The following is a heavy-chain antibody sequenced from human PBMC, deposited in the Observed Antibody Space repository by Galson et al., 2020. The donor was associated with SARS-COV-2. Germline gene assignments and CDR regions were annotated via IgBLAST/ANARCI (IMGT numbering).Heavy chain of an antibody. V-gene: IGHV3-74*01. J-gene: IGHJ4*02. D-gene: IGHD1-26*01. CDR3: VREWELNY. Sequence: TGGSLRLSCAASGFTFSTYRMHWVRQAPGKGLVWISHINSDGSRPSYADSVKGRFTISRDNAKNTLYLKMNSLRAEDTAVYYCVREWELNYWGQGTLVTVSS. CDR2: INSDGSRP. CDR1: GFTFSTYR.